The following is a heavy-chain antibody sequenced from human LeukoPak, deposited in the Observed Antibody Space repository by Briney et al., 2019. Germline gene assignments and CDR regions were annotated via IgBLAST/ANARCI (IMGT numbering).Heavy chain of an antibody. CDR1: GGSFSGYS. V-gene: IGHV4-34*01. CDR3: GRENTTVTTFHYNYYGMDV. Sequence: SETLSLTCAVYGGSFSGYSWNWIRQPPGKGLEWIGEINHSGSPTYNPSLKSRVTMSVDTSKNQFSLKLTSVTAADTAVDYCGRENTTVTTFHYNYYGMDVWGQGTTVTVSS. CDR2: INHSGSP. J-gene: IGHJ6*02. D-gene: IGHD4-17*01.